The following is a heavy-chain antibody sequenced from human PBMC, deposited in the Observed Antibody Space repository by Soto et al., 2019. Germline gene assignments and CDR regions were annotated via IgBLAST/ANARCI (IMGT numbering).Heavy chain of an antibody. V-gene: IGHV1-24*01. D-gene: IGHD3-3*01. J-gene: IGHJ6*02. Sequence: GASVKVSCKVSGYTLTELSMHWVRQAPGKGLEWMGGFDPEDGETIYAQKFQGRVTMTEDTSTGTAYMELSSLRSEDTAVYYCATAGGYYRYYYGMDVWGQGTTVTVSS. CDR3: ATAGGYYRYYYGMDV. CDR2: FDPEDGET. CDR1: GYTLTELS.